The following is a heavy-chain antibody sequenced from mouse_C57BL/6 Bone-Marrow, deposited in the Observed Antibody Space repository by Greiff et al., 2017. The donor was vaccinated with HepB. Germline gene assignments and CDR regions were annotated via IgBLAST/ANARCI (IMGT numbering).Heavy chain of an antibody. CDR1: GFTFSSYA. V-gene: IGHV5-4*03. Sequence: EVMLVESGGGLVKPGGSLKLSCAASGFTFSSYAMSWVRQTPEKRLEWVATISDGGSYTYYPDNVKGRFTISRDNAKNNLYLQMSHLKSEDTAMYYCALYAMDYWGQGTSVTVSS. CDR3: ALYAMDY. CDR2: ISDGGSYT. J-gene: IGHJ4*01.